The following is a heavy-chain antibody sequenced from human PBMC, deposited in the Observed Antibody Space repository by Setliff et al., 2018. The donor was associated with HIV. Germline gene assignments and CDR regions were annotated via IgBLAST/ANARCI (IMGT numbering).Heavy chain of an antibody. CDR2: IDPNSGGT. Sequence: ASVKVSCKASGSTFNVYYMHWVRQAPGQGLEWMGWIDPNSGGTTYAQKFQGRVTMTRDTSISTVYLELSRLRSDDTAVYSCARVPVSNYYYYMDVWGKGTTVTVSS. V-gene: IGHV1-2*02. CDR3: ARVPVSNYYYYMDV. CDR1: GSTFNVYY. J-gene: IGHJ6*03.